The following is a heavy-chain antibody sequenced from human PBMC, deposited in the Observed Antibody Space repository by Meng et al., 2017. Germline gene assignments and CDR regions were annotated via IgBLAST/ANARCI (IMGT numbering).Heavy chain of an antibody. V-gene: IGHV3-33*08. CDR2: IWYDGSNK. J-gene: IGHJ4*02. Sequence: QVQLVESGGGLVKPGGSLRLSCAASGFTFSVYGMHWVRQAPGKGLEWVAVIWYDGSNKYYADSVKGRFTISRDNSKNTLYLQMNSLRAEDTAVYYCARELGVGATSMGIWGQGTLVTVSS. CDR1: GFTFSVYG. CDR3: ARELGVGATSMGI. D-gene: IGHD1-26*01.